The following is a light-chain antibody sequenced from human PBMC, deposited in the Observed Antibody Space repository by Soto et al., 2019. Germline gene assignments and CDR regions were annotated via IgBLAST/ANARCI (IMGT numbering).Light chain of an antibody. J-gene: IGLJ2*01. CDR1: SSDVGGYKY. CDR2: EVH. CDR3: SSYGGTNNLL. V-gene: IGLV2-8*01. Sequence: QSVLTQPPSASGSPGQSVTISCTGTSSDVGGYKYVSWYQQHPGKAPKLMIFEVHKRPSGVPDRFSGSKSGNTASQTVSGLQAEDEADYYCSSYGGTNNLLFGGGTKLNVL.